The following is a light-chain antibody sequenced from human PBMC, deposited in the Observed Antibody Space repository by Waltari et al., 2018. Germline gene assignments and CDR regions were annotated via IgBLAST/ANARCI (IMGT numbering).Light chain of an antibody. V-gene: IGKV4-1*01. Sequence: DIVMTQSPDSLAVSLGERATINCKSSQSVLYSSNNENYLAWYQQKPGQPPKLLIYWASTLGSGVPDRFSGSGSGTDFTLTSSSLQAEDVAVYYCQQYYNSPYTFGQGTQLEI. J-gene: IGKJ2*01. CDR3: QQYYNSPYT. CDR1: QSVLYSSNNENY. CDR2: WAS.